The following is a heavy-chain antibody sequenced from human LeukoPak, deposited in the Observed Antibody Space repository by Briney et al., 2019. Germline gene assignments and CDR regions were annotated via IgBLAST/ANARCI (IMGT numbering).Heavy chain of an antibody. J-gene: IGHJ4*02. CDR3: AKSIGSGSYYGGDY. CDR2: ISSSGGST. CDR1: GFTFSSYA. Sequence: PGGSLRLSCAASGFTFSSYAMSWVRQAPGKGLEWVSVISSSGGSTYYADSVKGRFTISRDNSKNTLYLQMNSLRAEDTAVYYCAKSIGSGSYYGGDYWGQGTLVTVSS. D-gene: IGHD3-22*01. V-gene: IGHV3-23*01.